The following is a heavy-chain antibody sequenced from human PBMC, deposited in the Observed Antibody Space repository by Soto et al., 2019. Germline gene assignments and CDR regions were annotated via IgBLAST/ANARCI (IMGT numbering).Heavy chain of an antibody. V-gene: IGHV4-38-2*02. D-gene: IGHD1-1*01. CDR3: AREKVGTTFFDN. J-gene: IGHJ4*02. CDR1: GFAISRGYY. Sequence: SETLSLTCSVSGFAISRGYYWSWVRQPPGKGLEWIGSIYPSVSSYHNPSLATRLRLSIDTSKNQFTLNLTSVMAADTALYFCAREKVGTTFFDNWGQGIQVTVSS. CDR2: IYPSVSS.